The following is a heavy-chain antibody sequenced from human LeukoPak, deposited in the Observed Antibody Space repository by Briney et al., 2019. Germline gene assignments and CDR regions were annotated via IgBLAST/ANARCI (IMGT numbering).Heavy chain of an antibody. CDR3: AKDRAVAGPQAFDY. CDR2: IRYDGSNK. D-gene: IGHD6-19*01. J-gene: IGHJ4*02. V-gene: IGHV3-30*02. CDR1: GFTFSSYG. Sequence: PGGSLRLSCAASGFTFSSYGMHWVRQAPGKGLEWVAFIRYDGSNKYYADSVKGRFTISRDNSKNTLYLQMNSLRAEDTAVYYCAKDRAVAGPQAFDYWGQGTLVTVSS.